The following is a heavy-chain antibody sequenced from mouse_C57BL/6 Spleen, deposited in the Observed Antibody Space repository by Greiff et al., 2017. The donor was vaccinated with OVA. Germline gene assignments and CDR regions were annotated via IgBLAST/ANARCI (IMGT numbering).Heavy chain of an antibody. J-gene: IGHJ3*01. CDR1: GYAFSSYW. CDR2: IYPGDGDT. V-gene: IGHV1-80*01. CDR3: ARTDYGNYEGFAY. Sequence: VMLVESGAELVKPGASVKISCKASGYAFSSYWMNWVKQRPGKGLEWIGQIYPGDGDTNYNGKFKGKATLTADKSSSTAYMQLSSLTSEDSAVYFCARTDYGNYEGFAYWGQGTLVTVSA. D-gene: IGHD2-1*01.